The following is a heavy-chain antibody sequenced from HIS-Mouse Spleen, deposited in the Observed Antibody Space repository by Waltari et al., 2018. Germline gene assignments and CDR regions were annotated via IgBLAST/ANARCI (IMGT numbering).Heavy chain of an antibody. D-gene: IGHD3-10*01. CDR3: ARGSITMVRGVSVYFDY. V-gene: IGHV4-34*01. Sequence: QVQLQQWGAGLLKPSETLSLTCAVYGGSFSGYYWSWIRQPPGKGLEWIGEINHRGSTKSTPSLKSRVTISVDTSKNQFSLKLSSVTAADTAVYYCARGSITMVRGVSVYFDYWGQGTLVTVSS. CDR1: GGSFSGYY. J-gene: IGHJ4*02. CDR2: INHRGST.